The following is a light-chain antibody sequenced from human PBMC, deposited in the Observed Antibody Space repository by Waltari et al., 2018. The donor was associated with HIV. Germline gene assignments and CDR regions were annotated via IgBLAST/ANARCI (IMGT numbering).Light chain of an antibody. CDR3: QQSYNTPYT. CDR1: HSITNH. Sequence: DIQMTQSPSSLSAFVGDRVNITCRASHSITNHLNWYQQTPGNAPRLLIYSASNLQSGVPSRFAGSGSGTHFTLAISSLQPEDFVVYYCQQSYNTPYTFGPGTKLAIK. V-gene: IGKV1-39*01. CDR2: SAS. J-gene: IGKJ2*01.